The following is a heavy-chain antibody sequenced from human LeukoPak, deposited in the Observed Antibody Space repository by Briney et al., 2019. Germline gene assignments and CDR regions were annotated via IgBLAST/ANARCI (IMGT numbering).Heavy chain of an antibody. CDR1: GDSIRSSSYY. CDR2: IYYSGST. J-gene: IGHJ4*02. D-gene: IGHD5-12*01. V-gene: IGHV4-39*07. Sequence: SETLSLTCTVSGDSIRSSSYYWGWIRQPPGKGLEWIGNIYYSGSTYYNPSLKSQVTISVDTSKNQFSLKLSSVTAADTAVYYCARVGRYTRVGDYWGQGTLVTVSS. CDR3: ARVGRYTRVGDY.